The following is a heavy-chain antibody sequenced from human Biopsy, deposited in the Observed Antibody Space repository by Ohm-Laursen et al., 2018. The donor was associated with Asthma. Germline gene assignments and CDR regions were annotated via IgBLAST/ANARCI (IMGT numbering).Heavy chain of an antibody. J-gene: IGHJ4*02. CDR2: ISYDGSSI. D-gene: IGHD6-19*01. Sequence: SLRLSCAASRFTYEMHWVRRAPGKGLEWVAVISYDGSSIYYADSVKGRFTISRDNSKITLSLQMNSLTAEDTAVYYCAREGVAGTHIEDWGQGTLVTVSS. CDR1: RFTYE. V-gene: IGHV3-30-3*01. CDR3: AREGVAGTHIED.